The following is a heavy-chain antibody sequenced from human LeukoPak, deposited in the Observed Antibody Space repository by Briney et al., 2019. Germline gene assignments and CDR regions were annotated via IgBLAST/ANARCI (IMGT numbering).Heavy chain of an antibody. CDR2: ISSTSSYT. CDR3: ARVPATAGTDY. Sequence: GGSLRLSRAASGFTYSDYYMSWIRQAPGKGLEWISYISSTSSYTNYADSVKGRFTISRDNAKNSLYLQMNSLRADDTAVYYCARVPATAGTDYWGQGTLVTVSS. V-gene: IGHV3-11*05. D-gene: IGHD6-13*01. J-gene: IGHJ4*02. CDR1: GFTYSDYY.